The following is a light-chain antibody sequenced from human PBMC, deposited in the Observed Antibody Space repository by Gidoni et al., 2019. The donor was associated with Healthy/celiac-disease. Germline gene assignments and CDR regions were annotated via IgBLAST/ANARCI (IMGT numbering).Light chain of an antibody. CDR1: QSLLHSNGYNY. V-gene: IGKV2-28*01. J-gene: IGKJ1*01. CDR2: LGS. CDR3: MQALQTPWT. Sequence: DIVMTQSPLSLHVTPGEPASISCRSSQSLLHSNGYNYLDWYLQKTGQSPQLLIYLGSNRASGVPDRFSGSGSGTDFTLKISRVEAEDVGVYYCMQALQTPWTFGQGTKVEIK.